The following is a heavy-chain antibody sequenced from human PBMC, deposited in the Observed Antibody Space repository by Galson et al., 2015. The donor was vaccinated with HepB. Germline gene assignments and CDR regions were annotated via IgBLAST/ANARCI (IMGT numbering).Heavy chain of an antibody. J-gene: IGHJ4*02. CDR2: ISYDGSNK. CDR3: ATPDYGGNV. V-gene: IGHV3-30-3*01. D-gene: IGHD4-23*01. Sequence: SLRLSCAASRFRFDDHAMLWVRQAPGKGLEWVAVISYDGSNKYYADSVKGRFTISRDNSKNSLYLQMNSLRAEDTAVYYCATPDYGGNVWGQGTLVTVSS. CDR1: RFRFDDHA.